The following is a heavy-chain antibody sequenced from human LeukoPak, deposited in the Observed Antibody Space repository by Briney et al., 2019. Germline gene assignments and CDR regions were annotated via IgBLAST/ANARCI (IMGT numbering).Heavy chain of an antibody. CDR2: IFYSGST. V-gene: IGHV4-39*07. D-gene: IGHD6-13*01. J-gene: IGHJ5*02. CDR1: GGSISTSSYY. CDR3: ARGAAGTEMFDP. Sequence: SETLSLTCTVSGGSISTSSYYWGWVRQPPGKGLEWIGNIFYSGSTYYSPSLKSRVTISVDTSKNQFSLKLSSVTAADTAVYYCARGAAGTEMFDPWGQGTLVTVSS.